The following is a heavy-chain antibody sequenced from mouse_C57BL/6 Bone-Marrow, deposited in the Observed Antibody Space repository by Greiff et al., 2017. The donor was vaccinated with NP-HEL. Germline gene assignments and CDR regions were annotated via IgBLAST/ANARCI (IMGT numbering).Heavy chain of an antibody. D-gene: IGHD1-1*01. CDR2: IYPGDGST. V-gene: IGHV1-85*01. Sequence: QVQLQQSGPELVKPGASVKLSCKASGYTFTSYDINWVKQRPGQGLEWIGWIYPGDGSTKYTEKFKGKATLTVDTSSTTAYMELHSLTSEDSAVYFCARSCPYGSIPFAYWGQGTLVTVSA. CDR1: GYTFTSYD. J-gene: IGHJ3*01. CDR3: ARSCPYGSIPFAY.